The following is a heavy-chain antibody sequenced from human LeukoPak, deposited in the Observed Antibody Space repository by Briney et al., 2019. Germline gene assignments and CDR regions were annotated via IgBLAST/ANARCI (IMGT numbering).Heavy chain of an antibody. CDR1: GGSISSYY. D-gene: IGHD3-9*01. V-gene: IGHV4-59*01. J-gene: IGHJ4*02. Sequence: SETLSLTCTVSGGSISSYYWSWIRQPPGKGLEWIRFIYYGGSTNYNPSLKSRVTISVVTSKNQCALKMSSVTAADTAVYYCARGGGPATGYYPLSYFDYWGQGILVTVSS. CDR2: IYYGGST. CDR3: ARGGGPATGYYPLSYFDY.